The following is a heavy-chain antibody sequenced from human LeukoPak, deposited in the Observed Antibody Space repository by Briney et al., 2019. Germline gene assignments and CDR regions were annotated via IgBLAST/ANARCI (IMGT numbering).Heavy chain of an antibody. D-gene: IGHD2-2*01. CDR3: ARSYCSSTSCFDAFDI. Sequence: GASVKVSCKASGYTFTSYDINWVRQATGRGLEWMGWMNPNSGNTGYAQKFQGRVTITRNTSISTAYMELSSLRSEDTAVYYCARSYCSSTSCFDAFDIWGQGTMVTVSS. V-gene: IGHV1-8*03. CDR1: GYTFTSYD. J-gene: IGHJ3*02. CDR2: MNPNSGNT.